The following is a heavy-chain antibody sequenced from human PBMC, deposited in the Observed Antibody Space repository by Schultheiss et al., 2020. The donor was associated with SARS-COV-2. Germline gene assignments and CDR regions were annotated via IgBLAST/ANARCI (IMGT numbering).Heavy chain of an antibody. CDR2: ISGSGGST. CDR3: AKALYGDYPDAFDI. D-gene: IGHD4-17*01. CDR1: EFTFSSYA. Sequence: GGSLRLSCAASEFTFSSYAMSWVRQAPGKGLEWVSAISGSGGSTYYADSVKGRFTISRDNAKNSLYLQMNSLRAEDTALYYCAKALYGDYPDAFDIWGQGTMVTVSS. J-gene: IGHJ3*02. V-gene: IGHV3-23*01.